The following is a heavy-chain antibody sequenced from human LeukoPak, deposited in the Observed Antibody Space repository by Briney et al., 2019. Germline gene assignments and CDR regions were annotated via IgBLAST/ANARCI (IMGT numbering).Heavy chain of an antibody. J-gene: IGHJ6*04. CDR1: GGSFSGYF. CDR2: INHSGTT. CDR3: ARVGHISFRTPDV. Sequence: PSETLSLTCAVYGGSFSGYFWSWLRQPPGKGLVWIWEINHSGTTNYNPALKSRVTISVDTSKNQFSLKLSSVTAADTAVYYCARVGHISFRTPDVWGKGTTVTVSS. V-gene: IGHV4-34*01. D-gene: IGHD3-16*02.